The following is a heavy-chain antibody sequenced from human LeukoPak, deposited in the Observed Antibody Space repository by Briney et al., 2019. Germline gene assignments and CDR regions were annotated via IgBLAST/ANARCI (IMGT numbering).Heavy chain of an antibody. V-gene: IGHV1-18*04. J-gene: IGHJ5*02. CDR3: ARVAPAIFGVFIKGGKFEA. D-gene: IGHD3-3*01. Sequence: ASVKVSYKVSGYTLTSYGFSCVRQAPGQGLEWMGWISAYDCNTNYAQKVQGRVTMNTDTSTSTAYMELRNLRSDDTAVYYCARVAPAIFGVFIKGGKFEAWGKGTLVTVSS. CDR1: GYTLTSYG. CDR2: ISAYDCNT.